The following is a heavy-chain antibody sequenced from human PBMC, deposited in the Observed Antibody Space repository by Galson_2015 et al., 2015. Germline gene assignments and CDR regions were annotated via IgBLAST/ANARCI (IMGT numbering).Heavy chain of an antibody. V-gene: IGHV3-33*01. CDR1: GFTFSSYG. D-gene: IGHD2-2*01. J-gene: IGHJ4*02. CDR3: ARDWGGRRRWDIVVVTAATHFDY. CDR2: IWYDGSNK. Sequence: SLRLSCAASGFTFSSYGMHWVRQAPGKGLEWVAVIWYDGSNKYYADSVKGRFTISRDNSKNTLYLQMNSLRAEDTAVYYCARDWGGRRRWDIVVVTAATHFDYWGQGTLVTVSS.